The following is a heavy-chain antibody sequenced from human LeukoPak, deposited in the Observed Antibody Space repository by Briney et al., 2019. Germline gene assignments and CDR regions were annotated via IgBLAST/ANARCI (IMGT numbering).Heavy chain of an antibody. CDR3: VRDIDYYDSSGFGGGYYYYYYMDV. J-gene: IGHJ6*03. V-gene: IGHV1-2*06. D-gene: IGHD3-22*01. CDR1: GYTFIDYH. Sequence: ASVKVSCXASGYTFIDYHLHWVRQAPGQGLEWMGRINPKSGGTNYAQKFQGRVTMTRDTSISTAYMELSSLRSDDTAVYFCVRDIDYYDSSGFGGGYYYYYYMDVWGRGTTVTVSS. CDR2: INPKSGGT.